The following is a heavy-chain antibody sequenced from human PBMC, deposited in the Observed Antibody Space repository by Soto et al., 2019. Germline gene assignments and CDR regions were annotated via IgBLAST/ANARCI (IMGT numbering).Heavy chain of an antibody. CDR2: IYYSGST. V-gene: IGHV4-39*01. J-gene: IGHJ6*02. Sequence: KPSETLSLTCTVSGGSISSSSYYWGWIRQPPGKGLEWIGSIYYSGSTYYNPSLKSRVTISVDTSKNQFSLKLSSVTAADTAVYYCARQGRVDGMDVWGQGTTVTVSS. CDR1: GGSISSSSYY. CDR3: ARQGRVDGMDV.